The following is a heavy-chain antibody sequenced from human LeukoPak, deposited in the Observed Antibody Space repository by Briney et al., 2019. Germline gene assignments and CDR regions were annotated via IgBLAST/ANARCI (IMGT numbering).Heavy chain of an antibody. D-gene: IGHD3-10*01. J-gene: IGHJ3*02. Sequence: GGSLRLSCAASGFTFDDYAMHWVRQAPGKGLEWVSGISWNSGSIGYADSVKGRFTISRDNAKNSLYLQMNSLRAEDTAVYYCARSRVMVVRGTLITGDAFDIWGQGTMVTVSS. CDR1: GFTFDDYA. CDR3: ARSRVMVVRGTLITGDAFDI. V-gene: IGHV3-9*01. CDR2: ISWNSGSI.